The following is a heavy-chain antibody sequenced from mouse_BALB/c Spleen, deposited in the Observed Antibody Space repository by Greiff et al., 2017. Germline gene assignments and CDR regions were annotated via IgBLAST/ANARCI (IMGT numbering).Heavy chain of an antibody. V-gene: IGHV1-87*01. Sequence: VKLQESGAELARPGASVKLSCKASGYTFTSYWMQWVKQRPGQGLEWIGAIYPGDGDTRYTQKFKGKATLTADKSSSTAYMQLSSLASEDSAVYYCARGEDYFDYWGQGTTLTVSS. CDR3: ARGEDYFDY. CDR1: GYTFTSYW. CDR2: IYPGDGDT. J-gene: IGHJ2*01.